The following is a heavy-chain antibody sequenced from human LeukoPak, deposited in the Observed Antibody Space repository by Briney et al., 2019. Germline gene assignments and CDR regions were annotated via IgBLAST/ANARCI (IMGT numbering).Heavy chain of an antibody. D-gene: IGHD3-22*01. CDR2: INPNSGGT. CDR1: GGTFSSYA. J-gene: IGHJ4*02. V-gene: IGHV1-2*02. CDR3: ARDLYYDSSGQENDY. Sequence: ASVKVSCKASGGTFSSYAISWVRQAPGQGLEWMGWINPNSGGTNYAQKFQGRVTMTRDTSISTAYMELSRLRSDDTAVYYCARDLYYDSSGQENDYWGQGTLVTVSS.